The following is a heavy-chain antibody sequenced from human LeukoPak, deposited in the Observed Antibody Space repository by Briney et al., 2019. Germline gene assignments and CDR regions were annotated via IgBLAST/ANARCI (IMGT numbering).Heavy chain of an antibody. D-gene: IGHD5-18*01. CDR1: GGSISSGDYY. Sequence: SQTLSLTCTVSGGSISSGDYYWSWIRQPPGKGLEWIGYIYYSGSTYYNPSLKSRVTISVDTPKNQFSLKLSSVTAADTAVYYCARDGEDSGYSYGFPYAFDIWGQGTMVTVSS. CDR3: ARDGEDSGYSYGFPYAFDI. J-gene: IGHJ3*02. CDR2: IYYSGST. V-gene: IGHV4-30-4*08.